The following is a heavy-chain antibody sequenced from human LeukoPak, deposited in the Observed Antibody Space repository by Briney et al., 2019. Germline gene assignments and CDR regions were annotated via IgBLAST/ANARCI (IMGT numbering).Heavy chain of an antibody. D-gene: IGHD6-19*01. CDR3: ARDRVGLAVAGTGFDY. V-gene: IGHV3-64*01. CDR2: ISSNGGST. CDR1: GFTFSSYA. Sequence: GGSLRLSCAASGFTFSSYAMHWVRQAPGKGLEYVSAISSNGGSTYYANSVKGRFTTSRDNSKNTLYLQMGSLRAEDMAVYYCARDRVGLAVAGTGFDYWGQGTLVTVSS. J-gene: IGHJ4*02.